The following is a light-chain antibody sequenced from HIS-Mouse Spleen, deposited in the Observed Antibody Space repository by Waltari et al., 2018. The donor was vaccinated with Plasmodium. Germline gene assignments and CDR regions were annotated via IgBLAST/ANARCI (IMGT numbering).Light chain of an antibody. Sequence: SYELTQPPSVSVSPGQTASITCTGDHLGDKYACWSPLKPGQSPLLVIYQDSKRPSGIPGRFSGSNSGNTATLTISGTQAMDEADYYCQAWDSSTVVFGGGTKLTVL. CDR2: QDS. CDR3: QAWDSSTVV. J-gene: IGLJ2*01. CDR1: HLGDKY. V-gene: IGLV3-1*01.